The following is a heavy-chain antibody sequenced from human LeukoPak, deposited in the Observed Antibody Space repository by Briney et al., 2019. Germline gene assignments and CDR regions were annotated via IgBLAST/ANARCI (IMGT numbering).Heavy chain of an antibody. CDR3: ARGGRPNYVWGSYRYSYYFDY. J-gene: IGHJ4*02. Sequence: SETLSLTCTVSGGSISSYYWSWIRQPPGKGLVWIGYIYYSGSTNYNPSLKSRVTISVDTSKNQFSLKLSSVTAADTAVYYCARGGRPNYVWGSYRYSYYFDYWGQGTLVTVSS. CDR1: GGSISSYY. D-gene: IGHD3-16*02. V-gene: IGHV4-59*12. CDR2: IYYSGST.